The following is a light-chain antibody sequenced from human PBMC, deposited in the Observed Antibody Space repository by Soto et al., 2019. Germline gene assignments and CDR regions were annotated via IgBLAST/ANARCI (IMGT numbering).Light chain of an antibody. CDR1: QSVDTW. CDR2: RAS. Sequence: DIQMTQFPSTLSASVGDRVTITCRASQSVDTWLAWYQQKPGKAPSLLIYRASNLESGVPSRFSGSGSGTEFTLTIRSLQPDDFATYYCQQYNNYSRTFGQGTKVEVK. CDR3: QQYNNYSRT. V-gene: IGKV1-5*03. J-gene: IGKJ1*01.